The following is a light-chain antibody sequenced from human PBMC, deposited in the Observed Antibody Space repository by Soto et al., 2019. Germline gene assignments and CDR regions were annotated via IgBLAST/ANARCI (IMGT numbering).Light chain of an antibody. CDR3: QQYNNWLWT. V-gene: IGKV3-15*01. Sequence: EIVMTQSPATLSVSPGERATLSCRASQSVNSNLVWYQQKPGQAPRLLIYGASTRATGIPGRFSGSGYGTEFTLTLSRLQSEDFAVYYCQQYNNWLWTFGQGTKVEIK. CDR2: GAS. J-gene: IGKJ1*01. CDR1: QSVNSN.